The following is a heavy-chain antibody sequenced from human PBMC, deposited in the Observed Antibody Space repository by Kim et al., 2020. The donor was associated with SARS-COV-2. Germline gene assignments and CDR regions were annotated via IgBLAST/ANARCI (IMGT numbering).Heavy chain of an antibody. CDR3: AKDGSGLYYHALDV. V-gene: IGHV3-23*01. Sequence: GSLRLSCAASGFTLSNFGMNWVRQTPGKGLEWVSGFYGSGTDTYYADPVKGRFTISRDNSKNTLYLQMNSLRVEDTAVYYCAKDGSGLYYHALDVWGQGTTVTVSS. CDR1: GFTLSNFG. J-gene: IGHJ6*02. CDR2: FYGSGTDT. D-gene: IGHD3-3*01.